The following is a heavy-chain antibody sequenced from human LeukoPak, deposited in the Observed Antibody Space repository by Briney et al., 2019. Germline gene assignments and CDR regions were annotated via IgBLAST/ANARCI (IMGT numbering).Heavy chain of an antibody. CDR2: IYYIGTT. D-gene: IGHD5-18*01. J-gene: IGHJ4*02. CDR1: GGSISSGAYY. Sequence: PSQTLSLTCTVSGGSISSGAYYWSWIRQHPGKGLEWIGYIYYIGTTYYNPSLESRVTISVDTSKNQFSLKLSSVTAADTAVYSCARVNGYSYGPFDYWGQGTLVPVSS. V-gene: IGHV4-31*03. CDR3: ARVNGYSYGPFDY.